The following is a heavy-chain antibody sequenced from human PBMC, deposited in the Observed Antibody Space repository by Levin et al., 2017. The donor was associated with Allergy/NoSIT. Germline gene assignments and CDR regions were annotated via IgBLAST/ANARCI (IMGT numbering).Heavy chain of an antibody. D-gene: IGHD2-2*01. CDR1: GYTFTSYG. CDR3: ARGVVPAARGNWFDP. V-gene: IGHV1-18*01. CDR2: ISAYNGNT. Sequence: AASVKVSCKASGYTFTSYGISWVRQAPGQGLEWMGWISAYNGNTNYAQKLQGRVTMTTDTSTSTAYMELRSLRSDDTAVYYCARGVVPAARGNWFDPWGQGTLVTVSS. J-gene: IGHJ5*02.